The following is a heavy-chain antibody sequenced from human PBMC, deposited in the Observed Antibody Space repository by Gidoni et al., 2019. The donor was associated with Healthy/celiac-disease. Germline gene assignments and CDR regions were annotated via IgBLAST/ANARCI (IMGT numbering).Heavy chain of an antibody. J-gene: IGHJ4*02. Sequence: EVQLVESGGGLVQPGRSLRPSCTASGFTFGDYARSWVRQAPGQGLEWVGFIRSKAYGGTTEYAASVKGRFTISRDDSKSIAYLQMNSLKTEDTAVYYCTKVDYWGQGTLVTVSS. V-gene: IGHV3-49*04. CDR1: GFTFGDYA. CDR2: IRSKAYGGTT. CDR3: TKVDY.